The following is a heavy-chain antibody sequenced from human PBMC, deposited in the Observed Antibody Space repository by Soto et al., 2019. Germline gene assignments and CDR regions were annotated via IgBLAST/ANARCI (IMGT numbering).Heavy chain of an antibody. Sequence: PGWSLGLSGAASGFSLRNAGMHWVGQAAGKGLEWVAVIWYDGSNKYYADSVKGRFTISRDNAKNSLYLQMNSLRAEDTFVHYCARDRAYDADDYYYNAMDVWGQGTTVTVSS. V-gene: IGHV3-33*01. CDR3: ARDRAYDADDYYYNAMDV. J-gene: IGHJ6*02. D-gene: IGHD2-21*01. CDR1: GFSLRNAG. CDR2: IWYDGSNK.